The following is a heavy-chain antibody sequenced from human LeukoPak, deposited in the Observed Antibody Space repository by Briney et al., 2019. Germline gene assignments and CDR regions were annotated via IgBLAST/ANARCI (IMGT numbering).Heavy chain of an antibody. J-gene: IGHJ4*02. CDR2: ISGSGGST. V-gene: IGHV3-23*01. CDR3: AKVRRDGYNGLDY. CDR1: GFTFSSYA. D-gene: IGHD5-24*01. Sequence: PGGSLRLSCAASGFTFSSYAMSWGRQAPGKGLEWVSAISGSGGSTYYADSVKGRFTIPRDNSKNTLYLQMNSLRAEDTAVYYCAKVRRDGYNGLDYWGQGTLVTVSS.